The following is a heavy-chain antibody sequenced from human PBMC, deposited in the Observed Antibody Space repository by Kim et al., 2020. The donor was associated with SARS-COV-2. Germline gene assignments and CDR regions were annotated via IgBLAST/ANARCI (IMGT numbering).Heavy chain of an antibody. D-gene: IGHD2-2*02. CDR2: IYYSGST. CDR1: GGSVSSGSYY. J-gene: IGHJ4*02. V-gene: IGHV4-61*01. CDR3: ARDPAIWRVNYFDY. Sequence: SETLSLTCTVSGGSVSSGSYYWSWIRQPPGKGLEWIGYIYYSGSTNYNPSLKSRVTISVDTSKNQFSLKLSSVTAADTAVYYCARDPAIWRVNYFDYWGQGTLVTVSS.